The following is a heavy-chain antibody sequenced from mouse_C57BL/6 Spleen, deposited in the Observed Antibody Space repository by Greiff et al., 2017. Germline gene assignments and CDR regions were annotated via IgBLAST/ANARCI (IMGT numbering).Heavy chain of an antibody. CDR2: IWSGGST. CDR3: ARNSLTTVVSYWYFDV. D-gene: IGHD1-1*01. V-gene: IGHV2-2*01. J-gene: IGHJ1*03. CDR1: GFSLTSYG. Sequence: QVQLQQSGPGLVQPSQSLSITCTVSGFSLTSYGVHWVRQSPGKGLEWLGVIWSGGSTDYNAAFISRLSISKDNSKSQVFFKMNSLQADDTAIYYCARNSLTTVVSYWYFDVWGTGTTVTVSS.